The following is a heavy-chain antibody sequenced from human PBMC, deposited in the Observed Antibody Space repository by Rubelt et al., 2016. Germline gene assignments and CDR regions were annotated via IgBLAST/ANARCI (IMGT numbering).Heavy chain of an antibody. Sequence: SGAEVKKPGASVKVSCKASGYTFTSYYMHWVRQAPGQGLEWMGIINPSGGSTSYAQKFQGRVTMTRDTSTSTVYMELSSLRSEDTAVYYCARSTYYDILTGYLYYWGQGTLVTVSS. J-gene: IGHJ4*02. CDR2: INPSGGST. V-gene: IGHV1-46*01. CDR1: GYTFTSYY. CDR3: ARSTYYDILTGYLYY. D-gene: IGHD3-9*01.